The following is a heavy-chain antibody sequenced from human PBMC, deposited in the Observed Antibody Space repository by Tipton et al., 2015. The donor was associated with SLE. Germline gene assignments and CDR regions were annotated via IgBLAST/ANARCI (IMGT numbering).Heavy chain of an antibody. D-gene: IGHD4-17*01. CDR1: GFSFSSYG. J-gene: IGHJ4*02. CDR2: IRYDGGRV. Sequence: GSLRLSCAASGFSFSSYGMHWVRQAPGKGLEWVAFIRYDGGRVYYADSVKGRFTISRDNSKNTLYLQMNSLRGEDTAVYYCAKDAGSYGDYWGQGTLVTVYS. CDR3: AKDAGSYGDY. V-gene: IGHV3-30*02.